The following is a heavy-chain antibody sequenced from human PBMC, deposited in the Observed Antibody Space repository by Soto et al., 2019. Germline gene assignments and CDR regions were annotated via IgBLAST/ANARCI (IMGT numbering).Heavy chain of an antibody. CDR2: ISAYNGNT. J-gene: IGHJ4*02. D-gene: IGHD5-18*01. V-gene: IGHV1-18*01. Sequence: QVQLVQSGAEVKKPGASVKVSCKASGYTFTSYGISWVRQAPGQRLEWIGWISAYNGNTNYAQKLQGRVTMTTDTPTSTAHMELRSLRSDDTAVYYCARDLLDTAMEGSNGYWGQGNLVTVST. CDR3: ARDLLDTAMEGSNGY. CDR1: GYTFTSYG.